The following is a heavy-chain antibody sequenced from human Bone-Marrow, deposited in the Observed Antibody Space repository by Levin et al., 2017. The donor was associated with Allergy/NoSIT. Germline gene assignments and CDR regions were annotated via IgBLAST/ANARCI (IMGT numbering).Heavy chain of an antibody. D-gene: IGHD2-15*01. J-gene: IGHJ5*02. CDR2: IYPGDSDT. CDR1: GSSFTSYW. V-gene: IGHV5-51*01. Sequence: GGSLRLSCKGSGSSFTSYWIGWVRQMPGKGLEWMGIIYPGDSDTTYSPSFQGQVTISVDKSISTAYLQWSSLKASDTAMYYCARIHHDGGYCSGGSCWFDPWGQGTLVTVSS. CDR3: ARIHHDGGYCSGGSCWFDP.